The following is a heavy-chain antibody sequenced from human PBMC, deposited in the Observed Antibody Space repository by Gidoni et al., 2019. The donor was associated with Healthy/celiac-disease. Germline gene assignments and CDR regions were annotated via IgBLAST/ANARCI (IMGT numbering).Heavy chain of an antibody. CDR2: IQHSGST. D-gene: IGHD3-22*01. V-gene: IGHV4-34*01. J-gene: IGHJ4*02. Sequence: QVQLQQWGAGRLKPSATLSLSCAVYGGSVSGYYWSWIRQPPGKGLELIGEIQHSGSTNYNPSLMSRFTISLDTSKYQFSLKLSSVTAADTAVYYCARGHDSSGYSPGLWGQGTLVTVSS. CDR1: GGSVSGYY. CDR3: ARGHDSSGYSPGL.